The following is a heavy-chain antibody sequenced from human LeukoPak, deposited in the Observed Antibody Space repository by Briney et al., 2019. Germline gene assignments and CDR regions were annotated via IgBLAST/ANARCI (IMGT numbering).Heavy chain of an antibody. V-gene: IGHV3-7*01. CDR3: ARHGYNYCWDP. CDR1: GFPLSNHW. CDR2: INDDGSEK. Sequence: GSLRLSCAASGFPLSNHWMTWVRQDPGKGLEWVASINDDGSEKYYAESVKGRFTISRDNAKNSLYLQMNSLRVEDTAEYYCARHGYNYCWDPWGQGTLVSVSS. D-gene: IGHD5-18*01. J-gene: IGHJ5*02.